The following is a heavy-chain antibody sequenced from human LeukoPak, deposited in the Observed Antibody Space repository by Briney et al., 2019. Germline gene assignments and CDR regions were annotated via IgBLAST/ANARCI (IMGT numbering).Heavy chain of an antibody. CDR1: GGSISSGDYY. J-gene: IGHJ4*02. CDR2: IYYSGST. Sequence: PSETLSLTCTVSGGSISSGDYYWSWIRQPPGKGLEWIGYIYYSGSTYYNPPLKSRVTISVDTSKNQFSLKLSSVTAADTAVYYCARELSCSSTSCYDYWGQGTLVTVSS. V-gene: IGHV4-30-4*01. D-gene: IGHD2-2*01. CDR3: ARELSCSSTSCYDY.